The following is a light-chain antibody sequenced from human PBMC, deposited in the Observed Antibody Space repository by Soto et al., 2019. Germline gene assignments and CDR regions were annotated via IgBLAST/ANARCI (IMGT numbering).Light chain of an antibody. V-gene: IGKV3-15*01. CDR3: QQYDYWPPYT. CDR2: GAS. Sequence: EIVMTQSPATLSVSPGERAIVSCRASQSIRDNLAWYQQTPGRAPRLFIYGASIRATGVPARFSGSGSGTEFTLTISSLQSEDFAVYYCQQYDYWPPYTFGQGTKVEI. CDR1: QSIRDN. J-gene: IGKJ2*01.